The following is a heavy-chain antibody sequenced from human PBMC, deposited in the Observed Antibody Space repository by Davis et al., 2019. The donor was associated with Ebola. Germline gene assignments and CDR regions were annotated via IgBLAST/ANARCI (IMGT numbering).Heavy chain of an antibody. CDR3: AKSVYVPPDV. CDR2: ISYDGSNK. J-gene: IGHJ6*02. Sequence: GGSLRLSCAASGSTFSSYGMHWVRQAPGKGLEWVAVISYDGSNKYYADSVKGRFTISRDNSKNTLYLQMNSLRAEDTAVYYCAKSVYVPPDVWGQGTTVTVSS. CDR1: GSTFSSYG. D-gene: IGHD5/OR15-5a*01. V-gene: IGHV3-30*18.